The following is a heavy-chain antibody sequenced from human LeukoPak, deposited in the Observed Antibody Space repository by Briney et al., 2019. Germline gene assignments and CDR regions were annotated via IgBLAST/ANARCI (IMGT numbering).Heavy chain of an antibody. CDR2: VSWNSGSI. CDR3: VKDLAPGVPVDGGGFDM. V-gene: IGHV3-9*01. J-gene: IGHJ3*02. CDR1: GFTFSSYG. D-gene: IGHD2-21*01. Sequence: PGGSLRLSCAASGFTFSSYGMHWVRQAPGKGLEWVSGVSWNSGSIGYADSVKGRFTISRDNAKNSLYLQMKSLRVEDTALYYCVKDLAPGVPVDGGGFDMWGQGTVVTVSS.